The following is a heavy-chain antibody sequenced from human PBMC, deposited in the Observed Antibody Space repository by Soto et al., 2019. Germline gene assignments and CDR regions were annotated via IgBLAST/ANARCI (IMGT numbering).Heavy chain of an antibody. D-gene: IGHD2-2*01. CDR1: GGSISSYY. J-gene: IGHJ5*02. CDR3: ARLGEDIVVVPAASGFDP. Sequence: SETLSLTCTVCGGSISSYYWSWIRQPPGKGLEWIGYIYYSGSTNYNPSLKSRVTISVDTSKNQFSLKLSSVTAADTAVYYCARLGEDIVVVPAASGFDPWGQGTLVTVSS. CDR2: IYYSGST. V-gene: IGHV4-59*01.